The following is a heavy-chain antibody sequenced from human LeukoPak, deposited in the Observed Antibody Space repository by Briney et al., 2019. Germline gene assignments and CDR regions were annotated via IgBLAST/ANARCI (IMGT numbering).Heavy chain of an antibody. Sequence: ASVKVSCKASGYTFTSYYMHWVRQAPGQGLEWMGIINPSGGSTSYAQKFQGRVTMTRDTSTSTVYMELSSLRSEDTAVYYCARAPAGGPTAWGFDPWGQGTLVTVSS. CDR1: GYTFTSYY. CDR3: ARAPAGGPTAWGFDP. V-gene: IGHV1-46*01. J-gene: IGHJ5*02. CDR2: INPSGGST. D-gene: IGHD1-26*01.